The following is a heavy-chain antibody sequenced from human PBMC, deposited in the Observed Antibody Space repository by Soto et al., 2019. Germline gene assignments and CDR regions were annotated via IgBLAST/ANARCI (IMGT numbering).Heavy chain of an antibody. D-gene: IGHD3-3*01. V-gene: IGHV1-8*01. J-gene: IGHJ5*02. CDR2: MNPNSGNT. CDR3: AKTGFSRAGDWFDP. Sequence: QVQLVQSGAEVKKPGASVKVSCKASGYTFTSYDINWVRQATGQGLEWMGWMNPNSGNTGYAQKFQGRVTLTRKPSISTAYMELSSLRSEDTAVYYCAKTGFSRAGDWFDPWGQGTLVTVSS. CDR1: GYTFTSYD.